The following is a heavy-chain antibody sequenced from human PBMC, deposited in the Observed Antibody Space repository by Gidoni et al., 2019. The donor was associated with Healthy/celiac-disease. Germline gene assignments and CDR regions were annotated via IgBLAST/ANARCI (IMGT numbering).Heavy chain of an antibody. J-gene: IGHJ4*02. CDR1: GGSFSGYY. V-gene: IGHV4-34*01. Sequence: QVQLQQWGAGLLKPSETLSLTCAVYGGSFSGYYWSWIRQPPGKGLEWIGEINNSGSTNYNPSLKSRVTISVDTSKNQFSLKLSSVTAADTAVYYCARAVIAVDAFDYWGQGTLVTVSS. CDR2: INNSGST. CDR3: ARAVIAVDAFDY. D-gene: IGHD6-19*01.